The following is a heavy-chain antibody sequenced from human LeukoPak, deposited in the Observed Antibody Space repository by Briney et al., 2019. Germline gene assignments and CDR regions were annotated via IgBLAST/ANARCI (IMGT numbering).Heavy chain of an antibody. D-gene: IGHD4-17*01. CDR3: AKDRTYDYGTYDAFDI. CDR1: GFTFDSYG. Sequence: GRSLRLSCAASGFTFDSYGMHWVRQAPGKGLEWVAVISYDGSNKYYVDSVKGRFTISRDNSKNPLYLQMNSLRPEDTAVYYCAKDRTYDYGTYDAFDIWGPGTMVTVSS. CDR2: ISYDGSNK. V-gene: IGHV3-30*18. J-gene: IGHJ3*02.